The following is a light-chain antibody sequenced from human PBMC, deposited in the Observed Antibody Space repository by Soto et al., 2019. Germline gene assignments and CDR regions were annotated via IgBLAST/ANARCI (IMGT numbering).Light chain of an antibody. CDR1: QSVGSN. J-gene: IGKJ5*01. CDR2: GAS. Sequence: EIVMTQSPATLSVSPGERATLSCRASQSVGSNLAWYQQKPGQAPRLLIYGASNRATGIPARFSGNGSGTDFTLNISRLEPEDFAVYYCQQGSNWPSFGQGTRLEIX. CDR3: QQGSNWPS. V-gene: IGKV3-11*01.